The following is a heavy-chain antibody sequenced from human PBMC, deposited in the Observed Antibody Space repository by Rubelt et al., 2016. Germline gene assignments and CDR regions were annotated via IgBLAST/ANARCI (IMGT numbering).Heavy chain of an antibody. J-gene: IGHJ4*02. D-gene: IGHD6-6*01. Sequence: NSGSIGYADSVKGRFTISRDNAKNSLYLQMNSLRAEDTAVYYCARAGGMWYSSSSGDYWGQGTLVTVSS. V-gene: IGHV3-9*01. CDR3: ARAGGMWYSSSSGDY. CDR2: NSGSI.